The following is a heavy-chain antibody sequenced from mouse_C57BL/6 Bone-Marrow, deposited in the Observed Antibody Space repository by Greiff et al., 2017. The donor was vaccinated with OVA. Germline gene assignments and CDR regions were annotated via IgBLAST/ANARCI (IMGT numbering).Heavy chain of an antibody. CDR3: TSIRYYYGSSCDYAMDY. J-gene: IGHJ4*01. CDR1: GYTFTSYW. CDR2: IYPGNSDT. Sequence: VQLQQSGTVLARPGASVKMSCKTSGYTFTSYWMHWVKQRPGQGLEWIGAIYPGNSDTSYNQKFKGKAKLTAVTSASTAYMELSSLTNEDSAVYYCTSIRYYYGSSCDYAMDYWGQGTSVTVSS. V-gene: IGHV1-5*01. D-gene: IGHD1-1*01.